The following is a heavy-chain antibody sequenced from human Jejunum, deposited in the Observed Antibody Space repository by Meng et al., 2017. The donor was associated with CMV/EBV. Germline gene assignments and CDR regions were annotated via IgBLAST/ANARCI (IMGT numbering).Heavy chain of an antibody. J-gene: IGHJ4*02. CDR3: VHKEDTPTALRY. CDR1: GASISINEYF. V-gene: IGHV4-39*07. Sequence: SGASISINEYFWGWIRQPPGKGLEWVGSISHLASTYYNPSLNNRVTISVDTSKNQFSLNLRSVTAADTAVYYCVHKEDTPTALRYWGQGALVTVSS. D-gene: IGHD4-17*01. CDR2: ISHLAST.